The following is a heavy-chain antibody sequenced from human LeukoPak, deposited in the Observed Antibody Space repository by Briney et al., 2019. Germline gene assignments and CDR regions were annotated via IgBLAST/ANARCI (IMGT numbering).Heavy chain of an antibody. V-gene: IGHV4-59*01. Sequence: PSETLSLTCTVAGGAISSYYWSWIRQPPGRGLEWIWYIYYSGNTIYNPSLRSRVTISVDTSKNQFSLKLSSVTAADTAVYYCASDLGSTTNWFDPWGQGTLVTVSS. CDR2: IYYSGNT. J-gene: IGHJ5*02. CDR3: ASDLGSTTNWFDP. D-gene: IGHD5/OR15-5a*01. CDR1: GGAISSYY.